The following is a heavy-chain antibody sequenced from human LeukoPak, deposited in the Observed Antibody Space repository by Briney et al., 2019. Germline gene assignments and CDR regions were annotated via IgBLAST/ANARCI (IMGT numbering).Heavy chain of an antibody. CDR3: ARALVLRFLEWLSPSGYFDY. Sequence: SETLSLTCTVSGGSISSNSYYWGWIRQPPGKGLKWIGSMYYSGSTYYNPSLKSRVTISVDTSKNQFSLKLSSVTAADTAVYYCARALVLRFLEWLSPSGYFDYWGQGTLVTVSS. CDR1: GGSISSNSYY. CDR2: MYYSGST. J-gene: IGHJ4*02. D-gene: IGHD3-3*01. V-gene: IGHV4-39*01.